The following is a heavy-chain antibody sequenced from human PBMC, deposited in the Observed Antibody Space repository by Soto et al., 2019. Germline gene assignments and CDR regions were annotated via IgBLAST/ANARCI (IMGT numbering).Heavy chain of an antibody. CDR3: AKGRRVAGDYFDY. CDR2: ISWNSGSI. D-gene: IGHD6-19*01. V-gene: IGHV3-9*01. CDR1: GFTFDDYA. J-gene: IGHJ4*02. Sequence: LRLSCAASGFTFDDYAMHWVRQAPGKGLEWVSGISWNSGSIGYADSVKGRFTISRDNAKNSLYLQMNSLRAEDTALYYCAKGRRVAGDYFDYWGQGTLVTVSS.